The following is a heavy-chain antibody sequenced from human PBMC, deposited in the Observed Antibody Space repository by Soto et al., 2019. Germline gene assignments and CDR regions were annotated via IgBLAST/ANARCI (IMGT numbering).Heavy chain of an antibody. D-gene: IGHD3-22*01. CDR3: ARQHYYDSSGYYTWN. CDR1: GGSISSSSYY. V-gene: IGHV4-39*01. Sequence: LETLSLTCTVSGGSISSSSYYWGWIRQPPGKGLEWIATVHYSGSTYYTPSLKSRVTISADTSKNQFSLRLNSVTAADTAVYYCARQHYYDSSGYYTWNWGQGTLVTVSS. J-gene: IGHJ4*02. CDR2: VHYSGST.